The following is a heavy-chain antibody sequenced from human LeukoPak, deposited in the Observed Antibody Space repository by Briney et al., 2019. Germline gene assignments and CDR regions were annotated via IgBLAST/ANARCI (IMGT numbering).Heavy chain of an antibody. CDR3: AKVRGQQLAFDY. CDR2: ISYDGSNK. CDR1: GFTFSSYG. V-gene: IGHV3-30*18. J-gene: IGHJ4*02. D-gene: IGHD6-13*01. Sequence: GRSLRLSCAASGFTFSSYGMHWVRQAPGKGLEWVAVISYDGSNKYYADSVKGRFTISRDNSKNTLYLQMNSLRAEDTAVYYCAKVRGQQLAFDYWGQGTLVTVSS.